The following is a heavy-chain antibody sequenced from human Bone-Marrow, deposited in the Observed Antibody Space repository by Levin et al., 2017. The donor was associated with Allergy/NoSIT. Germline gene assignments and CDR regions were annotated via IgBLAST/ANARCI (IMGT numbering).Heavy chain of an antibody. CDR2: IFHTGST. V-gene: IGHV4-39*01. CDR3: ATHSQFSDAFDI. J-gene: IGHJ3*02. CDR1: DGSISSSFYY. D-gene: IGHD2-15*01. Sequence: SQTLSLTCTVSDGSISSSFYYWGWICQPPGKGLEWVGHIFHTGSTYYSPSLKNRVTISIDSSKRQLSLRLNSVTAADTALYYCATHSQFSDAFDIWGQGTMVSVSS.